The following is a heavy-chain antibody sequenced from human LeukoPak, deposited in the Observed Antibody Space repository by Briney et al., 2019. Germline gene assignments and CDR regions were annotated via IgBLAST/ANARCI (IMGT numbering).Heavy chain of an antibody. CDR3: ARDSVPAASLSSVFDY. CDR2: ISSSSSYI. D-gene: IGHD2-2*01. Sequence: GGSLRLSCAASGFTFSSYSMNWVRQAPGKGLEWVSSISSSSSYIYYADSVKGRFTISRDNAKNSLYLQMNSLRAEDTAVYYCARDSVPAASLSSVFDYWGQGTLVTVSS. V-gene: IGHV3-21*01. CDR1: GFTFSSYS. J-gene: IGHJ4*02.